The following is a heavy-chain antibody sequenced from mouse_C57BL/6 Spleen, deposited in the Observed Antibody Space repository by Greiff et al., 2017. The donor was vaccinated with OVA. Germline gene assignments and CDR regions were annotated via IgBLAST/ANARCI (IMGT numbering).Heavy chain of an antibody. CDR3: ARDRGSSYEAMDY. D-gene: IGHD1-1*01. CDR1: GFTFSSYA. CDR2: ISDGGSYT. Sequence: EVMLVESGGGLVKPGGSLKLSCAASGFTFSSYAMSWVRQTPEKRLEWVATISDGGSYTYYPDNVKGRFTISRDNAKNNLYLQMSHLKSEDTAMYDCARDRGSSYEAMDYWGQGTSVTVSS. V-gene: IGHV5-4*01. J-gene: IGHJ4*01.